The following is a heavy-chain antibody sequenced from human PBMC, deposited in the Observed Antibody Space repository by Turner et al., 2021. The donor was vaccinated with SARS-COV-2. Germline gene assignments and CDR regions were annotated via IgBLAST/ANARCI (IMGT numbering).Heavy chain of an antibody. V-gene: IGHV4-4*02. D-gene: IGHD1-26*01. Sequence: QVQLQESGPGLVKPSGTLSLTCGVSGGAISTYNWWHWVRQPPGKGLEWIVEIFHNGNAQSPNYNPSLASRVTISVSRSSNHFSLKLTSVTAADTAVYYCARGSGTYLANALQIWGQGTLVTISS. CDR3: ARGSGTYLANALQI. J-gene: IGHJ3*02. CDR1: GGAISTYNW. CDR2: IFHNGNAQSP.